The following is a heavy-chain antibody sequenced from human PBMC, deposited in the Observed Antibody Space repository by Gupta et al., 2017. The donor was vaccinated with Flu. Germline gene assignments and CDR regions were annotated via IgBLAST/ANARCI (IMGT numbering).Heavy chain of an antibody. CDR3: ARDGGWNRGFDA. CDR2: IYATGLA. J-gene: IGHJ4*02. V-gene: IGHV4-61*02. D-gene: IGHD2/OR15-2a*01. CDR1: GDSIGTGSHY. Sequence: QVQLQESGPGLVKPSQTLSLTCRVSGDSIGTGSHYWTWVRRSAGKGLEWIGRIYATGLAHYNPSLKSRISISMDSSKNEFSMAVASVTDTDSGIYYCARDGGWNRGFDAWGQGRLVTVSS.